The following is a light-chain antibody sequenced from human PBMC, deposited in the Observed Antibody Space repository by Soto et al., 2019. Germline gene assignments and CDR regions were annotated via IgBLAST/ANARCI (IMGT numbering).Light chain of an antibody. CDR2: GAS. J-gene: IGKJ1*01. CDR1: QRISSV. V-gene: IGKV1-5*01. Sequence: DIQMTQSPSSLSAFVGDRVNITCRAGQRISSVLNWYQQKPGKAPKLLIYGASNLQSGVPSRFSGSGSGTEFTLTISSLQPDDFATYYCQQYNSYSWTFGQGTKVDIK. CDR3: QQYNSYSWT.